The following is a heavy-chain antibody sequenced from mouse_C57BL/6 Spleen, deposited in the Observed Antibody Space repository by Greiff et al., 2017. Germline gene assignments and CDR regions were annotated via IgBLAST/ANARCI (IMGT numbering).Heavy chain of an antibody. J-gene: IGHJ3*01. D-gene: IGHD1-1*01. Sequence: VQVVESGPELVKPGASVKLSCKASGYTFTSYDINWVKQRPGQGLEWIGWIYPRDGSTKYNEKFKGKATLTVDTSSSTAYMELHSLTSEDSAVYFCARDYYGSSYPLAYWGQGTLVTVSA. CDR1: GYTFTSYD. V-gene: IGHV1-85*01. CDR2: IYPRDGST. CDR3: ARDYYGSSYPLAY.